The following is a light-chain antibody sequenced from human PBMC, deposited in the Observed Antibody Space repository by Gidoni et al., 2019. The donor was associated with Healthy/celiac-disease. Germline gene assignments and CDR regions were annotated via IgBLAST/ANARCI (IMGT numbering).Light chain of an antibody. CDR2: DVS. CDR1: SSDVGCYNY. Sequence: QSALTQPASVSGSPGQSITISCTGPSSDVGCYNYVSWYQQHPGKAPKLMIYDVSNRPSVVSTRFAGSKAGNTASLTISGLQAEDEADYYCSSYTSSSTLVFGGGTKLTVL. J-gene: IGLJ2*01. CDR3: SSYTSSSTLV. V-gene: IGLV2-14*01.